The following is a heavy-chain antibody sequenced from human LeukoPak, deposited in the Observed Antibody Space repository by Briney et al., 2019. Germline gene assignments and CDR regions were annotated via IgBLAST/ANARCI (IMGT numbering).Heavy chain of an antibody. V-gene: IGHV3-7*01. CDR2: IKQDGSQR. CDR1: GFTFSDYW. J-gene: IGHJ4*02. Sequence: GGSLRLSCTASGFTFSDYWMTWVRRAPGKGPEGGANIKQDGSQRYYVDSVRGRFTISRDNAKNSLFLQINGLRAEDTAVYYCARRGGSSSRRSPIDYWGQGTLVTVSS. D-gene: IGHD6-6*01. CDR3: ARRGGSSSRRSPIDY.